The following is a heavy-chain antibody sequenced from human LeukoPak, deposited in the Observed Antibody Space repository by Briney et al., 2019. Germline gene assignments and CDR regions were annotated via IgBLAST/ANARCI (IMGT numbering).Heavy chain of an antibody. V-gene: IGHV4-31*03. Sequence: SETLSLTCTVSGGSISSGGYSWSWIRQHPGKGLEWIGYIYYSGSTYYNPSLKSRVTISVDTSKNQFSLKLSSVTAADTAVYYCASVIAAAGTPFAFDIWGQGTMVTVSS. CDR3: ASVIAAAGTPFAFDI. CDR2: IYYSGST. D-gene: IGHD6-13*01. J-gene: IGHJ3*02. CDR1: GGSISSGGYS.